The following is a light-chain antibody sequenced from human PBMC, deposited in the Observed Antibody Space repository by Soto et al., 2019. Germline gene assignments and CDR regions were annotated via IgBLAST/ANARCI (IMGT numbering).Light chain of an antibody. CDR3: AAWDDSLNGVV. CDR1: SSNIGSNT. CDR2: SNS. J-gene: IGLJ2*01. Sequence: QSVLTQPPSASGTPGQRVTISCSGSSSNIGSNTVNWYQHLPGAAPKLLIYSNSQRPSGVPDRFSGSKSGTSASLAIIGFQSEDESDYYCAAWDDSLNGVVFGGGTQLTVL. V-gene: IGLV1-44*01.